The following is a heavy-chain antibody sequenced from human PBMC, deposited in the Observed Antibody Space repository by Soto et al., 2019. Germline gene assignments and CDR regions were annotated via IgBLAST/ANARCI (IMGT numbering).Heavy chain of an antibody. CDR1: GGTFSSYT. CDR3: ARVSDYYGSGSYYSDY. V-gene: IGHV1-69*02. J-gene: IGHJ4*02. D-gene: IGHD3-10*01. CDR2: IIPILGIA. Sequence: SVKVSCKASGGTFSSYTTSWVRQAPGQGLEWMGRIIPILGIANYAQKFQGRVTITADKSTSTAYMELSSLRSEDTAVYYCARVSDYYGSGSYYSDYWGQGTLVTVSS.